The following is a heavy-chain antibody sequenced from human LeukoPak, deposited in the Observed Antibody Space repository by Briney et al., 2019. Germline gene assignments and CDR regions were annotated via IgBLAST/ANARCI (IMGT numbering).Heavy chain of an antibody. V-gene: IGHV3-48*01. J-gene: IGHJ4*02. CDR1: GFTFSSYS. CDR2: ISSSSSTI. D-gene: IGHD3-10*01. CDR3: ARDTAMVRGVIIPPY. Sequence: GGSLRLSCAASGFTFSSYSMNWVRQAPGKGLEWVSYISSSSSTIYYADSVKGRFTISRDNAKISLYLQMNSLRAEDTAVYYCARDTAMVRGVIIPPYWGQGTLVTVSS.